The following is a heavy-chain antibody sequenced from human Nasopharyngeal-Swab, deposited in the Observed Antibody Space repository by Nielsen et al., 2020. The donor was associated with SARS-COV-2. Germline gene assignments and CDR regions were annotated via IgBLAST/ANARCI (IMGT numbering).Heavy chain of an antibody. CDR1: GYTFTSYG. CDR2: ISAYNGNT. Sequence: ASVKVSCKASGYTFTSYGISWVRQAPGQGLEWMGWISAYNGNTNYAQKLQGRATMTTDTSTSTAYMELRSLRSDDTAVHYCARGGYLGYCTGGVCWENGMDVWGQGTTVTVSS. D-gene: IGHD2-8*02. CDR3: ARGGYLGYCTGGVCWENGMDV. J-gene: IGHJ6*02. V-gene: IGHV1-18*01.